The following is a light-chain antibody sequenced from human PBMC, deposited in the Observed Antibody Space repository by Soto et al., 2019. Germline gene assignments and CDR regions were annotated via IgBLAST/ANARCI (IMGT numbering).Light chain of an antibody. CDR3: VLFMGSGIWE. J-gene: IGLJ2*01. V-gene: IGLV8-61*01. Sequence: QTVVTQEPSFSVSPGGTVTLTCGLSSGSVSTSYYPNWYQQTPGQAPLALIYNTNTRSSGVPDRFSGSILGNKAALTITWAQADDESDYYCVLFMGSGIWEFGGGTQLTVL. CDR2: NTN. CDR1: SGSVSTSYY.